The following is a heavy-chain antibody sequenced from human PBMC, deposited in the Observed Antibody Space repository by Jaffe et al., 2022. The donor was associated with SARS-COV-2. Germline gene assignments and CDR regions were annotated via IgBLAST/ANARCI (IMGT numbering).Heavy chain of an antibody. CDR1: GYTFTSYA. Sequence: QVQLVQSGAEVKKPGASVKVSCKASGYTFTSYAMHWVRQAPGQRLEWMGWINAGNGNTKYSQKFQGRVTITRDTSASTAYMELSSLRSEDTAVYYCARDRLGSTSGAWNWFDPWGQGTLVTVSS. CDR3: ARDRLGSTSGAWNWFDP. J-gene: IGHJ5*02. D-gene: IGHD2-2*01. V-gene: IGHV1-3*01. CDR2: INAGNGNT.